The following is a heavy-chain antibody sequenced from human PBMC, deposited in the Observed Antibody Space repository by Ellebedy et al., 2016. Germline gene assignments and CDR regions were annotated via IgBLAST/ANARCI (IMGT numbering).Heavy chain of an antibody. V-gene: IGHV3-48*04. CDR2: ISSNSSTI. J-gene: IGHJ3*02. CDR3: AGERKGWFGELLDPDAFDI. D-gene: IGHD3-10*01. CDR1: GFTFSSYS. Sequence: GESLKISCAASGFTFSSYSMNWVRQAPGKGLEWVSYISSNSSTIYYADSVKGRFTISRDNAKNSLYLQMNSLRAEDTAVYYCAGERKGWFGELLDPDAFDIWGQGTMVTVSS.